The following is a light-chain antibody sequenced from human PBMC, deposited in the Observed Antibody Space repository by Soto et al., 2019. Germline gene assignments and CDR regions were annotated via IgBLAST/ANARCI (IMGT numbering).Light chain of an antibody. V-gene: IGLV1-44*01. Sequence: VVTQPPSASGTPGQRVTISCSGSSSNIGSNTVNWYQQLPGTAPKLLIYTNNQRPSGVPDRFSGSKSGTSASLAISGLQSEDEADYYCAAWDDSLNGVVFGGGTKLTVL. CDR1: SSNIGSNT. CDR2: TNN. CDR3: AAWDDSLNGVV. J-gene: IGLJ2*01.